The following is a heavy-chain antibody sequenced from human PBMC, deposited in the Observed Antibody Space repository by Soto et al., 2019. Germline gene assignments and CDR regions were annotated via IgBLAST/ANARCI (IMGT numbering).Heavy chain of an antibody. CDR3: AADLVGYSYSDAFDI. V-gene: IGHV1-58*01. Sequence: ASVKVSCKASGFTFTSSAVQWVRQARGQRLEWIGWIVVGSGNTNYAQKFQERVTITRDMSTSTAYMELSSLRSEDTAVYYCAADLVGYSYSDAFDIWGQGTMVTVSS. D-gene: IGHD5-18*01. J-gene: IGHJ3*02. CDR1: GFTFTSSA. CDR2: IVVGSGNT.